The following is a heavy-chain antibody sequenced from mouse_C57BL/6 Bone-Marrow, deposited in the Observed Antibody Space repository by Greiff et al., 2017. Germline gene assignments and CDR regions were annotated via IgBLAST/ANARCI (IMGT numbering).Heavy chain of an antibody. Sequence: LQESGAELVRPGTSVKVSCKASGYAFTNYLIEWVKQRPGQGLEWIGVINPGSGGTNYNEKFKGKATMTADKSSSTAYMQLSSLTSEDSAVYFCAREGDGYSAWFAYWGQGTLVTVSA. CDR3: AREGDGYSAWFAY. CDR1: GYAFTNYL. D-gene: IGHD2-3*01. CDR2: INPGSGGT. J-gene: IGHJ3*01. V-gene: IGHV1-54*01.